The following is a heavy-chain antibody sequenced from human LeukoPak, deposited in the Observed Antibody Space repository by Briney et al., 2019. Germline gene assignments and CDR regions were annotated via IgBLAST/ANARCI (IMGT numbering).Heavy chain of an antibody. CDR3: AGGRTDIVVVPATLRNYYFDY. CDR1: GGTFSSYD. Sequence: SVKVSCKASGGTFSSYDISWVRQAPGQGLEWMGGIMPMFGKTNYAQKFQGRVTTTADKATSTAYMELSSLRSEDTAVYYCAGGRTDIVVVPATLRNYYFDYWGQGTLVTVSS. V-gene: IGHV1-69*06. CDR2: IMPMFGKT. D-gene: IGHD2-2*01. J-gene: IGHJ4*02.